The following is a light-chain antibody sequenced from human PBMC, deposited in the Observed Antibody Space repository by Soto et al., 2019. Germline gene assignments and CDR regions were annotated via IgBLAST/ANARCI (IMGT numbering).Light chain of an antibody. CDR3: QTWGTGIRV. CDR2: LNSDGSH. V-gene: IGLV4-69*01. J-gene: IGLJ3*02. Sequence: QLVLTQPPSASASLGASVKLTCTLSSGHSSYAIAWHQQQPEKGPRYLMKLNSDGSHSKGDGIPDRFSGSSSGAERYLTISSLQSEDEADYYCQTWGTGIRVVGGGTKLTVL. CDR1: SGHSSYA.